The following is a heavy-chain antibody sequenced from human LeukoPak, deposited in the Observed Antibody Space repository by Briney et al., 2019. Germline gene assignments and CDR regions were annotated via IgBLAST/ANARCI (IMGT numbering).Heavy chain of an antibody. CDR3: AREDSYGYYSY. Sequence: ASVKVSCRASGYSFTRYYMLWVRQAPGQGLELMGWINPNSGGTNYAQKFQGRVTMTRDTSISTAYMWLSRLRADATPVYYCAREDSYGYYSYWGQGTLVTVSS. J-gene: IGHJ4*02. V-gene: IGHV1-2*02. D-gene: IGHD5-18*01. CDR1: GYSFTRYY. CDR2: INPNSGGT.